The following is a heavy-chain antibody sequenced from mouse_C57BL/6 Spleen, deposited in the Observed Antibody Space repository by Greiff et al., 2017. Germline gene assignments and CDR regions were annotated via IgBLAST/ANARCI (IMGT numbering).Heavy chain of an antibody. CDR1: GYTFTRYW. J-gene: IGHJ2*01. CDR3: ASPGYGSSSLI. V-gene: IGHV1-53*01. Sequence: QVHLQQPGTELVKPVASVKLSCKASGYTFTRYWMHWVKQRPGQGLEWIGNINPSNGGTNYNEKFKSKATLTVDKSSSIAYMQLSSRTSEDSAVYYCASPGYGSSSLIWGQGTTLTVSS. D-gene: IGHD1-1*01. CDR2: INPSNGGT.